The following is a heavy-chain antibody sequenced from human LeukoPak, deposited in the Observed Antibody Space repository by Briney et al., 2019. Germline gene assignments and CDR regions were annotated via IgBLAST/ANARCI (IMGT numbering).Heavy chain of an antibody. CDR2: IYYSGST. J-gene: IGHJ4*02. Sequence: PSETLSLTCTASGGSISSSSYYLGWIRQPPGKGLEWIGSIYYSGSTYYNPSLKSRVTISVDTSKNQFSLKLSSVTAADTAVYYCARLRYSGSYYVYYWGQGTLVTVSS. D-gene: IGHD1-26*01. CDR3: ARLRYSGSYYVYY. CDR1: GGSISSSSYY. V-gene: IGHV4-39*01.